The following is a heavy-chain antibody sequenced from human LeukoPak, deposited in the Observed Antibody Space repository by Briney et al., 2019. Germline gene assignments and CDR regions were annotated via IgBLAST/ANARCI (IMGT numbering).Heavy chain of an antibody. CDR1: GYTFTGYQ. V-gene: IGHV1-2*02. J-gene: IGHJ4*02. Sequence: ASVKVSCKASGYTFTGYQMHWVRQAPGQGLERMGWINPNSGGTNYAQNLQGRVTMTRDTSISTAYMELSRLRSDDTAVYYCAREPYYYDSSGTEYYFDYWGQGTLVTVSS. CDR2: INPNSGGT. D-gene: IGHD3-22*01. CDR3: AREPYYYDSSGTEYYFDY.